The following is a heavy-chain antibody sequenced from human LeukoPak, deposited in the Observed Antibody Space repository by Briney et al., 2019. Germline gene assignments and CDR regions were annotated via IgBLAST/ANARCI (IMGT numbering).Heavy chain of an antibody. J-gene: IGHJ3*02. CDR3: AKVRQQLVRRDAFDI. CDR1: GFTFSSYA. V-gene: IGHV3-23*01. Sequence: GGSLTLSCAASGFTFSSYAMSWLRQAPGKGLEWVSDISGSGGSTYYADSVKGRFTISRDNSKNTLYLQMNSLRAEDTAVYYCAKVRQQLVRRDAFDIWGQGTMVTVSS. CDR2: ISGSGGST. D-gene: IGHD6-13*01.